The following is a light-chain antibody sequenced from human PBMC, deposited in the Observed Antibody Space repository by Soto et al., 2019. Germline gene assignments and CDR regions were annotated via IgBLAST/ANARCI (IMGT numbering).Light chain of an antibody. CDR2: DAS. V-gene: IGKV3-20*01. Sequence: QPPDSLSLCPGERAILCFRASQSVGWYLGWYQQSPGQAPRLLIYDASSRATGIPDRFSGSGSGTDFTLTISRLEPEDSAVYYCQQYGSSPPITCGQGTSLEI. CDR3: QQYGSSPPIT. CDR1: QSVGWY. J-gene: IGKJ5*01.